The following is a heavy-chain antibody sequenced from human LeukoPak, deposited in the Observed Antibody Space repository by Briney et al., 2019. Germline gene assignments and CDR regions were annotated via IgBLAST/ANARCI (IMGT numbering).Heavy chain of an antibody. Sequence: SETLSLTCAVYGGSFSGYYWSWIRQPPGKGLEWIGEINHSGSTNYNPSLKSRVTISVDTSKNQFSLKLSSVTAADTAVYYCARVTTTHIYYYYYYGMDVWGQGTTVTVSS. D-gene: IGHD3-22*01. V-gene: IGHV4-34*01. CDR3: ARVTTTHIYYYYYYGMDV. J-gene: IGHJ6*02. CDR1: GGSFSGYY. CDR2: INHSGST.